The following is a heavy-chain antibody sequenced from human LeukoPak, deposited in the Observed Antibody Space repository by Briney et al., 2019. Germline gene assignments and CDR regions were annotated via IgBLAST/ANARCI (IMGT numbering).Heavy chain of an antibody. V-gene: IGHV4-38-2*02. D-gene: IGHD1-1*01. CDR1: GYSISSGYY. CDR2: IYHSGST. CDR3: ARTVQLERRNAFDI. J-gene: IGHJ3*02. Sequence: SETLSLTCTVSGYSISSGYYWSWIRQPPGKGLEWIGSIYHSGSTYYNPSLKSRVTISVDTSKNQFSLKLSSVTAADTAVYYCARTVQLERRNAFDIWGQGTMVTVSS.